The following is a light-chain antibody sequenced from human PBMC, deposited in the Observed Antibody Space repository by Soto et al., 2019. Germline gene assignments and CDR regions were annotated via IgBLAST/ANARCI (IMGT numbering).Light chain of an antibody. CDR3: GTWDNGLSAVV. Sequence: QSVLTQPPSVSAAPGQKITISCSGSDSNIWYNSVSWYQQLPGTAPKLLISENDERPSALPDRFSASKSGTSATLGSTGLQTGDEATYFCGTWDNGLSAVVFGGGTKLTVL. V-gene: IGLV1-51*02. CDR1: DSNIWYNS. CDR2: END. J-gene: IGLJ2*01.